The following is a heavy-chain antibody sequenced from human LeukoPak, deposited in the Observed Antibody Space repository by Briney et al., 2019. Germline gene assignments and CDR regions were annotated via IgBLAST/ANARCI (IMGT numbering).Heavy chain of an antibody. CDR1: GYTFTGYY. V-gene: IGHV1-69*13. J-gene: IGHJ4*02. D-gene: IGHD7-27*01. CDR3: ARDDNWGSPHFDY. Sequence: SVKVSCKASGYTFTGYYMHWVRQAPGQGLEWMGGIIPIFGTANYAQKFQGRVTITADESTSTAYMELSSLRSEDTAVYYCARDDNWGSPHFDYWGQGTLVTVSS. CDR2: IIPIFGTA.